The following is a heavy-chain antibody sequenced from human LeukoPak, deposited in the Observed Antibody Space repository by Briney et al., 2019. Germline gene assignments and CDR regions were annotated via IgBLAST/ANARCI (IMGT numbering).Heavy chain of an antibody. CDR1: GGSISSYY. Sequence: SETLSLTCTVSGGSISSYYWSWIRQPPGKGLEWIGYIYYSGTTNYNPSLKSRVTISVDTSKNQFSLKLTSVTAADTAVYYCARNYYYGMDVWGQGTTVTVSS. CDR3: ARNYYYGMDV. J-gene: IGHJ6*02. V-gene: IGHV4-59*13. CDR2: IYYSGTT.